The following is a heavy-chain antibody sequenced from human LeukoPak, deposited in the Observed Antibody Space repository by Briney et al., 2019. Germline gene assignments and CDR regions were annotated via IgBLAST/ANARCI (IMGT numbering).Heavy chain of an antibody. CDR1: GFTFSSYA. V-gene: IGHV3-30-3*01. D-gene: IGHD3-10*01. CDR3: ARDPPGSGSYSFDY. J-gene: IGHJ4*02. CDR2: ISYDGSNK. Sequence: PGGSLRLSCAASGFTFSSYAMHWVRQAPGKGLEWVAVISYDGSNKYYADSVKGRFTISRDNSKNTLYLQMNSLRAEDTAVYYCARDPPGSGSYSFDYWGQGTLVTVSS.